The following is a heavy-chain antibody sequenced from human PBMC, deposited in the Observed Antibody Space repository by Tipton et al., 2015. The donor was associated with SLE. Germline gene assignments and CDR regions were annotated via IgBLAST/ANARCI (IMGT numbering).Heavy chain of an antibody. CDR2: HYSGIDRT. J-gene: IGHJ1*01. CDR1: GFTFSRYA. V-gene: IGHV3-23*03. Sequence: SLRLSCAVSGFTFSRYAMSWVRQAPGKGLEWVSVHYSGIDRTFYADSVKGRFTISRDNSKNTLYLQMSSLRAEDTAVYYCAKEGYCTDGVCFSRSTHFQHWGQGTLVTVYS. CDR3: AKEGYCTDGVCFSRSTHFQH. D-gene: IGHD2-8*01.